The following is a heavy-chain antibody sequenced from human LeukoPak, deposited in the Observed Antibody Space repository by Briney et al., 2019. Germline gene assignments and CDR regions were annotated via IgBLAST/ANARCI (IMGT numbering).Heavy chain of an antibody. CDR2: INPNSGGT. CDR3: ARGGYSSSSPRANWFDP. V-gene: IGHV1-2*02. CDR1: GYTFTGYY. J-gene: IGHJ5*02. Sequence: ASVKVSCKASGYTFTGYYMHWVRQAPGQGLEWMGWINPNSGGTNYAQKFQGRVTTTRDTSISTAYMELSGLRSDDTAVYYCARGGYSSSSPRANWFDPWGQGTLVTVSS. D-gene: IGHD6-6*01.